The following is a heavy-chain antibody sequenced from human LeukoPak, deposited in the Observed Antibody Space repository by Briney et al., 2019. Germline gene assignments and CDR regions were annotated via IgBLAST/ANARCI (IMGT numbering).Heavy chain of an antibody. J-gene: IGHJ6*02. CDR1: GFTVSSNY. Sequence: GGSLRLSCAASGFTVSSNYMSWVRQAPGKGLEWVSGISARGGSTDYADSVKGRFTISRDNSKNTLYLQMNSLRADDTAVYFCAKVVNLYYYYGMDVWGQGTTVTVSS. CDR2: ISARGGST. CDR3: AKVVNLYYYYGMDV. V-gene: IGHV3-23*01.